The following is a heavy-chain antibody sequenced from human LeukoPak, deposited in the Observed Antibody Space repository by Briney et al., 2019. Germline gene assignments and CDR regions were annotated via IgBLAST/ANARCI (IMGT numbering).Heavy chain of an antibody. J-gene: IGHJ5*02. D-gene: IGHD3-9*01. Sequence: PSETLSLTCTVSGGSISSGDYYWSWIRQPPGKGPEWIGYIYYSGSTYYNPSLKSRVTISVDTSKNQFSLKLSSVTAADTAVYYCAGFSGYSNWFDPWGQGTLVTVSS. CDR3: AGFSGYSNWFDP. CDR1: GGSISSGDYY. V-gene: IGHV4-30-4*01. CDR2: IYYSGST.